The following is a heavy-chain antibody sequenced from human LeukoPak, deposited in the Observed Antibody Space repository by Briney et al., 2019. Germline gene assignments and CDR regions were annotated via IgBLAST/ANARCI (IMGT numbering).Heavy chain of an antibody. D-gene: IGHD4-17*01. Sequence: SETLSLTCTVSGGSISSSSYYWGWIRQPPGKGLEWTGSIYYSGSTYYNPSLKSRVTISVDTSKNQFSLKLSSVTAADTAVYYCARANDYGDYPDYWGQGTLVHVSS. CDR2: IYYSGST. V-gene: IGHV4-39*01. CDR1: GGSISSSSYY. J-gene: IGHJ4*02. CDR3: ARANDYGDYPDY.